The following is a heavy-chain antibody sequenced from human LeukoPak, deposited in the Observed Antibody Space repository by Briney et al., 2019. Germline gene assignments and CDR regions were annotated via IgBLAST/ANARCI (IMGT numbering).Heavy chain of an antibody. D-gene: IGHD6-19*01. Sequence: SETLSLTCTVSGYSISSDYYWGWIRQPPGKGLEWIGNVYRTGSTYYNPSLTSRVTISIDTSKNQFSLKLSSVTAADTAVYYCAREGVAGTGDYWGQGTLVTVSS. V-gene: IGHV4-38-2*02. CDR2: VYRTGST. CDR1: GYSISSDYY. J-gene: IGHJ4*02. CDR3: AREGVAGTGDY.